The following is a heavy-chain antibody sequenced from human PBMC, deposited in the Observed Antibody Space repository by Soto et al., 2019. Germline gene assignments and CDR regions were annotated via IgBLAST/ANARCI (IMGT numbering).Heavy chain of an antibody. CDR3: ARDLRTAAGMDV. CDR2: IKPNSGGT. J-gene: IGHJ6*02. Sequence: ASVKVSCKASGYTFTGYYMHWVRQAPGQGLEWMGWIKPNSGGTNYAQKFQGWVTMTRDTSISTAYMELSRLRSDDTAVYYCARDLRTAAGMDVWGQGTTVTVSS. CDR1: GYTFTGYY. D-gene: IGHD2-21*02. V-gene: IGHV1-2*04.